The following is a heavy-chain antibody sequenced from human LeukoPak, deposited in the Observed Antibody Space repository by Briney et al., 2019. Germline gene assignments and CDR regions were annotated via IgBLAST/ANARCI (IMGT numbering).Heavy chain of an antibody. Sequence: PGGSLRLSCAASGFTFSSYSMNWVRQAPGKGLEWVSYISSSSSTIYYADSVKGRFTISRDNAKNSLYLQMNSLRAEDTAVYYCARDRTPTYYYYYMDVWGKGTTVTVSS. CDR2: ISSSSSTI. J-gene: IGHJ6*03. CDR1: GFTFSSYS. V-gene: IGHV3-48*01. CDR3: ARDRTPTYYYYYMDV. D-gene: IGHD1-14*01.